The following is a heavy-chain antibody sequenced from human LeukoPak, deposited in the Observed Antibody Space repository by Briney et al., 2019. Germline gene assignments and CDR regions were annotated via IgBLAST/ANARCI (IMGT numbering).Heavy chain of an antibody. CDR2: IIPIFGIA. V-gene: IGHV1-69*04. Sequence: SVKVSCKASGGTFSSYAISWVRQAPGQGLEWMGRIIPIFGIANYARKFQGRVTITADKSTSTAYMELSSLRSEDTAVYYCAREAPHYGDLNWFDPWGQGTLVTVSS. CDR3: AREAPHYGDLNWFDP. CDR1: GGTFSSYA. D-gene: IGHD4-17*01. J-gene: IGHJ5*02.